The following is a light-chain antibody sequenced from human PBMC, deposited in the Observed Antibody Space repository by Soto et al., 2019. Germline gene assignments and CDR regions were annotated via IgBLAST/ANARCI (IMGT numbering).Light chain of an antibody. CDR1: QSVSNNY. CDR3: QQYGSSGT. V-gene: IGKV3-20*01. CDR2: GAS. J-gene: IGKJ1*01. Sequence: EIVLTQSPGTLSLSPGERATLSCRASQSVSNNYLAWYQQKPGQAPRLLIYGASNTATVIPDRFSGSGSGTVFTLTISRQEPEVFAVYYCQQYGSSGTFGQGTKVEIK.